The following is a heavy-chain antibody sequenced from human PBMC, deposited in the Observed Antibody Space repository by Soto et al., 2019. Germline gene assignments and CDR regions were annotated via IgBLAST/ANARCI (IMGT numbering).Heavy chain of an antibody. CDR2: TSPSSLAT. CDR3: ARDGCSSTSCYTGRFDP. CDR1: GYTFTGYY. V-gene: IGHV1-2*02. D-gene: IGHD2-2*02. Sequence: ASVKVSCKASGYTFTGYYIHWVRQAPGQGLEWMGWTSPSSLATNYAQRFQGRVTMSRDRATSTVYMELSRLRSEDTAVYYCARDGCSSTSCYTGRFDPWGQGTLVTVSS. J-gene: IGHJ5*02.